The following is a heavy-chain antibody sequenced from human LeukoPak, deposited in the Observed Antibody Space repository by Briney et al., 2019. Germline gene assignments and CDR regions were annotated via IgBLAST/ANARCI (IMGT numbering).Heavy chain of an antibody. CDR3: ARSYSGSYDYFDY. Sequence: PSETLSLTCTVSGYSISSGYYWGWIRQPPGKGLEWIATIYHSGRTYYNPSLKSRATISVDTSKNQFSLKLSSVTAADTAVYYCARSYSGSYDYFDYWGQGTLVTVSS. CDR2: IYHSGRT. J-gene: IGHJ4*02. V-gene: IGHV4-38-2*02. D-gene: IGHD1-26*01. CDR1: GYSISSGYY.